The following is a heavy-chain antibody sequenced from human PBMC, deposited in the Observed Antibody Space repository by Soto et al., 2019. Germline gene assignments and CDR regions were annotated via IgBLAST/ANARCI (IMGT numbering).Heavy chain of an antibody. V-gene: IGHV5-10-1*01. D-gene: IGHD3-3*01. CDR2: IDPSDSYT. Sequence: GESLKISCKGSGYSFTSYWISWVRQMPGKGLEWMGSIDPSDSYTNYSPSFQGHVTISADKSISTAYLQWSSLKASDTAMYYCARGVRFLEWYKNYYYYGMDVWGEGTTVTVSS. CDR1: GYSFTSYW. CDR3: ARGVRFLEWYKNYYYYGMDV. J-gene: IGHJ6*04.